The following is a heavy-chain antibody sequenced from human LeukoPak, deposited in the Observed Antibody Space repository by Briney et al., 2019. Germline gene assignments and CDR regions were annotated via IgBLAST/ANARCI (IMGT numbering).Heavy chain of an antibody. J-gene: IGHJ4*02. CDR3: ARVGGWDYFDY. D-gene: IGHD6-19*01. CDR1: RYSVTSYA. V-gene: IGHV1-3*01. CDR2: INAGNGNT. Sequence: GSSVKVSSKAYRYSVTSYAMHWVRQARGQRNEWMGWINAGNGNTKYSQKFQGRVTITRDTSASTAYMELSSLRSEDTAVYYCARVGGWDYFDYWGQGTLVTVSS.